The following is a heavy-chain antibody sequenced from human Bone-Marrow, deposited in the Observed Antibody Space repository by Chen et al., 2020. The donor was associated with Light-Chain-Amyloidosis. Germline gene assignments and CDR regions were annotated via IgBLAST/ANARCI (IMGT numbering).Heavy chain of an antibody. CDR2: ISPDGENT. CDR1: EFTFSSYW. V-gene: IGHV3-74*01. CDR3: VRGTSGGYGLFDQ. J-gene: IGHJ4*02. Sequence: EVRVVESGGGLVQPGGSLRLSCAASEFTFSSYWMHWVRQTPGKGLVWVLGISPDGENTDHAESVKGRFTISRDQAKNTLFLQMNRLRVEDTALYFCVRGTSGGYGLFDQWGQGPLVTVSS. D-gene: IGHD2-2*01.